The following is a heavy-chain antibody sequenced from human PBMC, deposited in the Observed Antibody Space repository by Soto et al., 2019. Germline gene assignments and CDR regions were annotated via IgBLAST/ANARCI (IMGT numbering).Heavy chain of an antibody. CDR2: IYHSGST. Sequence: TLSLTSAVSGGSISSGGYSWSWILQPPWKGREGIGYIYHSGSTNYNPSLKNRVTISVDRSKNQFSLKLSSVTAADTAVYYCARAVAAVHFDYWGQGTLVTSPQ. CDR3: ARAVAAVHFDY. D-gene: IGHD6-13*01. J-gene: IGHJ4*02. CDR1: GGSISSGGYS. V-gene: IGHV4-30-2*01.